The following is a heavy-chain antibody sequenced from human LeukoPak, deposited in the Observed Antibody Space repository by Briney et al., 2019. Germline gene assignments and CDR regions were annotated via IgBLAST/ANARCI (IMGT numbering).Heavy chain of an antibody. Sequence: GGSLRLSCAASGFTFSNYWMSWVRQAPGKGLESVSRINTDGTVTTYADSVKGRFTVSRDNADNTMFLQMNSVRDEDTAVYYCATKQWLAPPPDSWGQGTPVTVSS. D-gene: IGHD6-19*01. CDR2: INTDGTVT. V-gene: IGHV3-74*01. J-gene: IGHJ4*02. CDR1: GFTFSNYW. CDR3: ATKQWLAPPPDS.